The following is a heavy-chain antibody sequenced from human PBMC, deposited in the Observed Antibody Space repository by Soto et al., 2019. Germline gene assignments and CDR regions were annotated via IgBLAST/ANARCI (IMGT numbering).Heavy chain of an antibody. CDR2: ISYDGSNK. CDR1: GFTFSSYA. CDR3: AREPKGPYSSDWYWYYFDY. D-gene: IGHD6-19*01. J-gene: IGHJ4*02. V-gene: IGHV3-30-3*01. Sequence: PGGSLRLSCAASGFTFSSYAMHWVRQAPGKGLEWVAVISYDGSNKYYADSVKGRFTISRDNSKNTLYLQMNSLRAEDTAVYYWAREPKGPYSSDWYWYYFDYWGQGTLVTVSS.